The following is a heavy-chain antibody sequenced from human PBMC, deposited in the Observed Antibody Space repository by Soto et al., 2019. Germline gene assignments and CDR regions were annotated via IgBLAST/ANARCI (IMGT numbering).Heavy chain of an antibody. V-gene: IGHV3-30-3*01. CDR3: ARSTVGRYYCYYGIDV. J-gene: IGHJ6*02. Sequence: QVQLVESGGGVVQPGGSLRLSCAASGFTFSTYAMHWVRQAPGKGLEWVAVISYDGSNKYYADSVRGRFTISRDNSKNTLYLQMNSLRAEDTAGYYGARSTVGRYYCYYGIDVWGQGTTVTVSS. CDR1: GFTFSTYA. CDR2: ISYDGSNK. D-gene: IGHD3-16*01.